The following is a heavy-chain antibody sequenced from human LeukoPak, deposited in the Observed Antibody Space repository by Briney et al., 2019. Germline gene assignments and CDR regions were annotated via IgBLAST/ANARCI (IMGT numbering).Heavy chain of an antibody. J-gene: IGHJ4*02. Sequence: GGSLRLSCAASGFTFSSYSMNWIRQAPGKGLEWVSYISGSSSTIYYADSVRGRFTISRDNTKNSLYVQMNSLRADDTAVYYCAREPYRSGSYQVDYWGQGTPVTVSS. CDR1: GFTFSSYS. D-gene: IGHD3-10*01. V-gene: IGHV3-48*01. CDR2: ISGSSSTI. CDR3: AREPYRSGSYQVDY.